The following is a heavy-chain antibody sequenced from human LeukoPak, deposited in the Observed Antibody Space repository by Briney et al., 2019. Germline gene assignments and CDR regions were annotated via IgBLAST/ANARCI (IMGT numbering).Heavy chain of an antibody. Sequence: SGGSLRLSCAASGFTFSSYSMNWVRQAPGKGLDWVSSISSSSSYIYYADSVKGRFTISRDNAKNSLYLQMNSMRAEDTAVYYCARDMGYCDYWGQGTLVTVSS. V-gene: IGHV3-21*01. CDR1: GFTFSSYS. D-gene: IGHD2-21*01. CDR3: ARDMGYCDY. CDR2: ISSSSSYI. J-gene: IGHJ4*02.